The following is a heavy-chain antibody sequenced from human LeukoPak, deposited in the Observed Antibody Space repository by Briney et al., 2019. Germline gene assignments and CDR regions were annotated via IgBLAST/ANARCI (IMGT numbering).Heavy chain of an antibody. Sequence: PSETLSLTCTVSGGSISSSSYYWGWIRQPPGKGLEWIGEINHSGSTNYNPSLKSRVTISVDTSKNQFSLRLSSVTAADTAVYYCASSDSSGYYYPYWGQGTLVTVSS. CDR2: INHSGST. V-gene: IGHV4-39*07. CDR3: ASSDSSGYYYPY. J-gene: IGHJ4*02. D-gene: IGHD3-22*01. CDR1: GGSISSSSYY.